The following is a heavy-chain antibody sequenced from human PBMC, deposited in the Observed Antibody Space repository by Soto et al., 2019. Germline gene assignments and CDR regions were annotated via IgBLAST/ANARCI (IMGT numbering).Heavy chain of an antibody. V-gene: IGHV1-8*01. CDR2: MNPNSGNT. Sequence: ASVKVSWKASGDALTRYDMNWVRQATGQGLEWMGWMNPNSGNTGYAQKFQGRVTMTRNTSISTAYMELSSLRSEDTAVYYCARGLYSTTFDPWGQGTLVTVSS. D-gene: IGHD4-4*01. CDR3: ARGLYSTTFDP. CDR1: GDALTRYD. J-gene: IGHJ5*02.